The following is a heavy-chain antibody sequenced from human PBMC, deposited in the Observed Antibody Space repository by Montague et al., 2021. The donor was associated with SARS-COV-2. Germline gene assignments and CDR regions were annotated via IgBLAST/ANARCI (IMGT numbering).Heavy chain of an antibody. J-gene: IGHJ6*02. V-gene: IGHV4-31*03. CDR3: ARDLGRTGYYYGLDV. Sequence: TLSLTCTVSGGSLSSGGYYWSWIRQLPGKGLEWLGYFYYSGSTXYNPSLKSRVFISAAMSKNQFFLNLTSVTAADAAVYYCARDLGRTGYYYGLDVWGQGTTVTVSS. CDR1: GGSLSSGGYY. CDR2: FYYSGST. D-gene: IGHD3/OR15-3a*01.